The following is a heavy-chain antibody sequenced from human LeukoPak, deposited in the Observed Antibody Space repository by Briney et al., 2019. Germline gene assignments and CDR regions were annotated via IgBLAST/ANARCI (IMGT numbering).Heavy chain of an antibody. CDR2: ISDTGKT. CDR1: GPSPSRNY. V-gene: IGHV4-59*12. J-gene: IGHJ5*02. D-gene: IGHD2/OR15-2a*01. Sequence: SETLSLTCSVSGPSPSRNYWDWLRHTPGKGLEWIGYISDTGKTESNPSLKSRVSISLDTSKNHFSMRLRSVTAADSATYYCATGYYEPFATWGPGIMVTVSS. CDR3: ATGYYEPFAT.